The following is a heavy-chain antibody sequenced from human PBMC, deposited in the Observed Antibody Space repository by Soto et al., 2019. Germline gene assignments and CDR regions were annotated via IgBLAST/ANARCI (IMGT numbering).Heavy chain of an antibody. Sequence: QVQLQQWGAGLLKPSETLSLTCAVYGGSFSGYYWSWIRQPPGKGLEWIGEINHSGSTNCNPSLKSRVTISVDTSKNQFSLKLSSVTAADTAVYYCARDQTTVTSLGFDYWGQGTLVTVSS. CDR1: GGSFSGYY. D-gene: IGHD4-17*01. V-gene: IGHV4-34*01. CDR3: ARDQTTVTSLGFDY. CDR2: INHSGST. J-gene: IGHJ4*02.